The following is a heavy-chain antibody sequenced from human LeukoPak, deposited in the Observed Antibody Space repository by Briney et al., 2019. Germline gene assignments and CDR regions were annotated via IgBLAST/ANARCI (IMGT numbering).Heavy chain of an antibody. CDR2: IIPIFGTA. CDR1: GGTFSSYA. V-gene: IGHV1-69*05. J-gene: IGHJ4*02. D-gene: IGHD1-26*01. CDR3: ARFSGSLASFDY. Sequence: ASVKLSCKASGGTFSSYAISWVRQAPGQGLEWMGRIIPIFGTANYAQKFQGRVTITTDESTSTAYMELSSLRSEDTAVYYCARFSGSLASFDYWGQGTLVTVSS.